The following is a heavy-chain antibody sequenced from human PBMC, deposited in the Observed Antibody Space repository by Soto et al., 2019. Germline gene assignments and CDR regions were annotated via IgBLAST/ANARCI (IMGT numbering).Heavy chain of an antibody. CDR2: INAKNGAT. D-gene: IGHD6-19*01. V-gene: IGHV1-2*02. Sequence: QVQLVQSGAEVRKPGASVKVSCKASGYIFSGNYLHWVRRAPGQGLEWMAWINAKNGATNYAQKFRGRATVTRDTSISTTYLELSGLTSDDTAVYYCARAREDSSGWFDHWGQGPQVTVS. J-gene: IGHJ5*02. CDR1: GYIFSGNY. CDR3: ARAREDSSGWFDH.